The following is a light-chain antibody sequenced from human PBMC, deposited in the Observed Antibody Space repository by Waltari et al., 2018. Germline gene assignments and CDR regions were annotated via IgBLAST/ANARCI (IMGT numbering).Light chain of an antibody. CDR1: PAISSW. J-gene: IGKJ2*01. CDR2: GAS. CDR3: QQADSFPYT. Sequence: DIQMTQSPSSVSASVGDSVTIPWRASPAISSWLAWYQQKPGKAPELLIYGASTLQSGVPSRFSGSGSGTDFTLTINGLQPEDLATYFCQQADSFPYTFGQGTKLE. V-gene: IGKV1-12*01.